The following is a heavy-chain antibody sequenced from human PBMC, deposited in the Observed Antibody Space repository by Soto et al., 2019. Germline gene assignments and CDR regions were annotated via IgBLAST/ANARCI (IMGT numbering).Heavy chain of an antibody. CDR1: GYSFTSYW. D-gene: IGHD2-2*01. CDR3: ARVDCSSTSCPNWFAL. J-gene: IGHJ5*02. CDR2: IYPGDSDT. V-gene: IGHV5-51*01. Sequence: PGESLKISCKGSGYSFTSYWIGWVRQMPGKGLEWMGIIYPGDSDTRYSPSFQGQVTISADKSISTAYLQWSSLKASDTAMYYCARVDCSSTSCPNWFALSGQGTLVTVSS.